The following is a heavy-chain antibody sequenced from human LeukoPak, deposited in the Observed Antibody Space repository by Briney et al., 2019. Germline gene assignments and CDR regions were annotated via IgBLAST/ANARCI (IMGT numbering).Heavy chain of an antibody. CDR2: IYYSGST. D-gene: IGHD3-3*01. V-gene: IGHV4-59*08. CDR1: GGSISSYY. J-gene: IGHJ3*02. Sequence: SETLSLTCTVSGGSISSYYWSWIRQPPGKGLEWIGYIYYSGSTNYNPSLKSRVTISVDTSKNQFSLKLSSVTAADTAVYYCARQKPSVYDFWSGYQWADAFDIWGQGTMVTVSS. CDR3: ARQKPSVYDFWSGYQWADAFDI.